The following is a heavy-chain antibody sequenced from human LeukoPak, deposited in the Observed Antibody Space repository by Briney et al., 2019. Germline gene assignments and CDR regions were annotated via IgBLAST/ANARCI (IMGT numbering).Heavy chain of an antibody. J-gene: IGHJ4*02. D-gene: IGHD2-21*02. CDR3: ARVNWAYCGFHCSDGLDY. Sequence: ASVKVSCKASGYTFTCYYMHWVRQAPGQGLEWMGWINPNSGGTNYAQKFQGRVTMTRDTSISTAYMELSRLRSDDTAVYYCARVNWAYCGFHCSDGLDYWGQGTLVTVSS. CDR1: GYTFTCYY. V-gene: IGHV1-2*02. CDR2: INPNSGGT.